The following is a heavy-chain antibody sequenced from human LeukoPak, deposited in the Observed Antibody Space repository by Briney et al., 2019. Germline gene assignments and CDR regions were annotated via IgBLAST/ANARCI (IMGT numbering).Heavy chain of an antibody. D-gene: IGHD2-2*01. V-gene: IGHV4-59*01. CDR3: ARDSGSSTHGP. CDR1: GGSIDNYY. CDR2: IYYSGST. Sequence: PSETLSLTCTVSGGSIDNYYWGWIRQPPGKGLEWIGYIYYSGSTNYNPTLKRRVTISVDTSKNQFSLKLTSVTAADTAVYYCARDSGSSTHGPRGQGTLVTVSS. J-gene: IGHJ5*02.